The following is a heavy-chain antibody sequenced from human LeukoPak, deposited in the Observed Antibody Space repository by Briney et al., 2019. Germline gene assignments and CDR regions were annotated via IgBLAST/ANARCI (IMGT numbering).Heavy chain of an antibody. V-gene: IGHV1-18*01. CDR1: GYTFTNYG. D-gene: IGHD3-10*01. Sequence: ASVKVSCKASGYTFTNYGFSWVRQAPGQGLERMGWTSTHNGNKMYAQSLQRRVTVTTDTSTSTTYMELTSLRSDDTAVYSCARDLRRGSYYDGHYLDFWGQGTLVTVSS. J-gene: IGHJ4*02. CDR3: ARDLRRGSYYDGHYLDF. CDR2: TSTHNGNK.